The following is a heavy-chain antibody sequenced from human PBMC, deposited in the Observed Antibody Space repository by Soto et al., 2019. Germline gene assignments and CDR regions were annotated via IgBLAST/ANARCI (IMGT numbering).Heavy chain of an antibody. CDR3: ASAKIGDYFQVY. CDR2: INSDGSTT. D-gene: IGHD4-17*01. J-gene: IGHJ4*02. CDR1: GFTFSSYA. V-gene: IGHV3-64*04. Sequence: GGSLRLSCSASGFTFSSYAMHWVRQAPGKGLEYVSAINSDGSTTSYADSVKGRFTISRDNAKNTLYLQMDSLRAEDTAVYYCASAKIGDYFQVYWGQGTLVTVSS.